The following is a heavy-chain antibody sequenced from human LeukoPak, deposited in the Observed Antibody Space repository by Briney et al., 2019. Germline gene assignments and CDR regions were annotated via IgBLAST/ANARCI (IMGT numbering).Heavy chain of an antibody. Sequence: SVKVSCKASGGTFSSYAISRVRQAPGQGLEWMGGIIPIFGTANYAQKFQGRVTITTDESTSTAYMELSSLRSEDTAVYYCARDQGDYYGSGSYYNDIRGYYYYMDVWGKGTTVTVSS. D-gene: IGHD3-10*01. CDR1: GGTFSSYA. CDR3: ARDQGDYYGSGSYYNDIRGYYYYMDV. J-gene: IGHJ6*03. V-gene: IGHV1-69*05. CDR2: IIPIFGTA.